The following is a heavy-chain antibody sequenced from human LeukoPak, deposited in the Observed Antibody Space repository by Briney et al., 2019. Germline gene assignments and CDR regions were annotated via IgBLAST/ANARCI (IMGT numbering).Heavy chain of an antibody. CDR1: GFTFSSYA. V-gene: IGHV3-23*01. CDR3: AVAAAGTAEVYYYYYYMDV. J-gene: IGHJ6*03. CDR2: ISGSGGST. D-gene: IGHD6-13*01. Sequence: GGSLRLSCAASGFTFSSYAMSWVRQAPGKGLEWVSAISGSGGSTYYADSVKGRFTISRDNSKNTLYLQMNSLRAEDTAVYYCAVAAAGTAEVYYYYYYMDVWGKGTTATVSS.